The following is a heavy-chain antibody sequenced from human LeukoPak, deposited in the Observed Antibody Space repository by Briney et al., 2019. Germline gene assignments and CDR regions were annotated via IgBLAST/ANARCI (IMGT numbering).Heavy chain of an antibody. J-gene: IGHJ4*02. Sequence: PSETLSLTCAVYGGSFSGYYWSWIRQPPGKGLEWIGEISHSGSTNYNPSLKSRVTISVDTSKNQFSLKLSSVTAADTAVYYCARDRGLSDYVWGSYRSPPPYYFDYWGQGTLVTVSS. CDR2: ISHSGST. CDR3: ARDRGLSDYVWGSYRSPPPYYFDY. D-gene: IGHD3-16*02. V-gene: IGHV4-34*01. CDR1: GGSFSGYY.